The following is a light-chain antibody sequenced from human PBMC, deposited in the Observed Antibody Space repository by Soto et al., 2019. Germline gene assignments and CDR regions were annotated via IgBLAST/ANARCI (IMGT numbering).Light chain of an antibody. V-gene: IGLV2-14*03. CDR1: SSDVGGYNY. CDR2: DVS. Sequence: HSMLTQPGSVSGSPGQSITISCTGTSSDVGGYNYVSWYQRHPGEAPKLIIYDVSNRPSGVSDRFSGSKSGNTASLTISGLQAEDEADYYCSSYTSSISYVFGTGTKVTVL. J-gene: IGLJ1*01. CDR3: SSYTSSISYV.